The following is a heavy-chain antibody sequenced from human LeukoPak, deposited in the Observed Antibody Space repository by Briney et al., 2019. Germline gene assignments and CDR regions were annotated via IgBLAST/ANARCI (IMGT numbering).Heavy chain of an antibody. CDR1: GFTFSSYE. CDR3: AREDSGISDNAFDI. D-gene: IGHD1-26*01. CDR2: IYYSGRS. Sequence: GSLRLSCAASGFTFSSYEMNWVRQAPGKGLEGIGSIYYSGRSYYKVSLKSRVTMSIDTSRKQFSMKLSSVTAADTAMYYCAREDSGISDNAFDIWGQGTMVTISS. V-gene: IGHV4-59*12. J-gene: IGHJ3*02.